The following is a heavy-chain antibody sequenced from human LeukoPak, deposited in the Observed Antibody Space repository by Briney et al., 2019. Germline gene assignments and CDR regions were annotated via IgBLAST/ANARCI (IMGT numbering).Heavy chain of an antibody. V-gene: IGHV1-69*02. D-gene: IGHD4-17*01. CDR3: ASLDYGDYGDYYYGMDV. CDR2: IIPILGIA. J-gene: IGHJ6*02. CDR1: GYTFTGYY. Sequence: SVKVSCKASGYTFTGYYMHWVRQAPGQGLEWMGRIIPILGIANYAQKFQGRVTITADKSTSTAYMELSSLRSEDTAVYYCASLDYGDYGDYYYGMDVWGQGTTVTVSS.